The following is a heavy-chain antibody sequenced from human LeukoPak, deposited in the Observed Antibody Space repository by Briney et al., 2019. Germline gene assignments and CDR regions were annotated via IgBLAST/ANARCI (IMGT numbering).Heavy chain of an antibody. CDR3: ARGTDSSSSGDY. CDR2: MNPNSGNT. D-gene: IGHD6-6*01. V-gene: IGHV1-8*03. CDR1: GYTFTSYD. Sequence: AASVKVSCKASGYTFTSYDINWVRQATGPGLEWMGWMNPNSGNTGYAQKFQGRVTITRNTSISTAYMELSSLRSEYTAVYYCARGTDSSSSGDYWGQGTLVTVSS. J-gene: IGHJ4*02.